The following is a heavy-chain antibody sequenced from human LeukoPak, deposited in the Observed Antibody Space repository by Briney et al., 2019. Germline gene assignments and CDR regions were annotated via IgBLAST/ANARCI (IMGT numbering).Heavy chain of an antibody. CDR1: GFTFSDEY. Sequence: TGGALRLSCAASGFTFSDEYMGWIRQAPGKGLEWVSYISNSGSYTNYADSVKGRFTISRDNAKNSLYLQMNSLRAEDTAVYYCAGGTIAKPGTFDYWGQGTLVTVSS. CDR2: ISNSGSYT. CDR3: AGGTIAKPGTFDY. J-gene: IGHJ4*02. D-gene: IGHD1-14*01. V-gene: IGHV3-11*03.